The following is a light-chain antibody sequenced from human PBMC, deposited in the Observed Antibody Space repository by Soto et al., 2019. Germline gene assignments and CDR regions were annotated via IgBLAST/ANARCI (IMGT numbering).Light chain of an antibody. V-gene: IGKV3D-20*02. J-gene: IGKJ4*01. CDR1: QSVSSSY. Sequence: PGERVTLSCRASQSVSSSYLAWYQHKVGQAPRLLIYAASSRATGIPDRFSGSGSGTDFTLTISSVQSEDFAAYYCQQHSNWPLTFGGGTKVDIK. CDR3: QQHSNWPLT. CDR2: AAS.